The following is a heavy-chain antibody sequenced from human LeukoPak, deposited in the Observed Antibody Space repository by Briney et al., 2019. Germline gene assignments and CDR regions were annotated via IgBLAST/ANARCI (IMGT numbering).Heavy chain of an antibody. J-gene: IGHJ5*02. Sequence: SETLSLTCTVSGYSISSSYYWGWIRQPPGKGLEWIGSIYYSGSTYYNPSLKSRVTISVDTSKNQFSLKLSSVTAADTAVYYCARPRDRYLNWFNPWGQGTLVTVSS. CDR3: ARPRDRYLNWFNP. CDR1: GYSISSSYY. V-gene: IGHV4-39*01. CDR2: IYYSGST. D-gene: IGHD1-14*01.